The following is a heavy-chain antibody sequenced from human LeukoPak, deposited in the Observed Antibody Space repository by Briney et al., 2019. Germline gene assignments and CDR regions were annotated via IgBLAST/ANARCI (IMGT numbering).Heavy chain of an antibody. D-gene: IGHD3-10*01. V-gene: IGHV3-48*03. CDR3: ARDSVWFGDLLN. Sequence: GGSLRLSCAASGFSFSGFDMNWVRQAPGKGLEWIAHIGTSVNAIYYADSVKGRFTISRDNARDSLFLQMDSLRVEDTAVYYCARDSVWFGDLLNWGQGAPVIVST. J-gene: IGHJ4*02. CDR2: IGTSVNAI. CDR1: GFSFSGFD.